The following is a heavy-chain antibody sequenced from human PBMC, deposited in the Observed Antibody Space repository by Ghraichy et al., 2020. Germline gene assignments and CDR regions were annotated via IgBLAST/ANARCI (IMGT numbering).Heavy chain of an antibody. V-gene: IGHV3-11*06. Sequence: GGSLRLSCAASGFTFSDYYMSWIRQAPGKGLEWVSYISSSSSYTNYADSVKGRFTISRDNAKNSLYLQMNSLRAEDTAVYYCARDLATWDYDSSGYYSPWYFDLWGRGTLVTVSS. CDR3: ARDLATWDYDSSGYYSPWYFDL. CDR1: GFTFSDYY. CDR2: ISSSSSYT. D-gene: IGHD3-22*01. J-gene: IGHJ2*01.